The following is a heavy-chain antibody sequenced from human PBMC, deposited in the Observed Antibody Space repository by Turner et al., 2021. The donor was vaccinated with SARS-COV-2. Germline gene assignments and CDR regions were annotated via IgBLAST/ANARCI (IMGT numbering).Heavy chain of an antibody. CDR3: ARDISAYYYDSSGYPD. CDR2: ISSSSSYI. D-gene: IGHD3-22*01. J-gene: IGHJ4*02. CDR1: GFTFSSYN. Sequence: EVQLVESGGGLVQRGGSLRLSCAASGFTFSSYNMNWVRQAPGKGLEWVSSISSSSSYIYYADSVKGRFTISRDNAKNSLYLQMNSLRAEDTAVYYCARDISAYYYDSSGYPDWGQGTLVTVSS. V-gene: IGHV3-21*01.